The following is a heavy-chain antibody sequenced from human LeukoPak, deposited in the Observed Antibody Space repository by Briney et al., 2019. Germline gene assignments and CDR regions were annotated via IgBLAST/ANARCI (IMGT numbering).Heavy chain of an antibody. CDR1: GFTFSSYT. Sequence: GGSLRLSCAASGFTFSSYTMSWVRQAPGKGLEWVSAISGSGDNTYYADSVKGRFTISRDNSKDTLYLQMNSLRAEDTAVYYCARGVIAAAGFFDYRGQGTLVTVSS. CDR3: ARGVIAAAGFFDY. J-gene: IGHJ4*02. V-gene: IGHV3-23*01. D-gene: IGHD6-13*01. CDR2: ISGSGDNT.